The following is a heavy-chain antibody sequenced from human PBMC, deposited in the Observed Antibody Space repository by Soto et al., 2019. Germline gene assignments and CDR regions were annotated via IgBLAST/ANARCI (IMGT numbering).Heavy chain of an antibody. CDR3: AGRPYDFWSGYSDY. D-gene: IGHD3-3*01. J-gene: IGHJ4*02. Sequence: SETLSLTCAVYGGSFSGYYWSWIRQPPGKGLEWIGEINHSGSTYYNPSLKSRVTISVDTSKNQFSLKLSSVTAADTAVYYCAGRPYDFWSGYSDYWGQGTLVTVSS. CDR2: INHSGST. V-gene: IGHV4-34*01. CDR1: GGSFSGYY.